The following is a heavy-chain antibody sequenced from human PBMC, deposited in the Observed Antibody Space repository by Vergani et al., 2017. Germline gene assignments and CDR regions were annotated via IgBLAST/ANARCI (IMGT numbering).Heavy chain of an antibody. CDR2: ISYDGSNK. CDR1: GFTFSSYG. V-gene: IGHV3-30*03. D-gene: IGHD3-22*01. Sequence: QVQLVESGGGVVQPGRSLRLSCAASGFTFSSYGMHWVRQAPGKGLEWVAVISYDGSNKYYADSVKGRFTISRDNSKNTLYLQMNSLRAEDTAVYYCARGDYYDSSGYFDAFDIWGQGTMVTVSS. CDR3: ARGDYYDSSGYFDAFDI. J-gene: IGHJ3*02.